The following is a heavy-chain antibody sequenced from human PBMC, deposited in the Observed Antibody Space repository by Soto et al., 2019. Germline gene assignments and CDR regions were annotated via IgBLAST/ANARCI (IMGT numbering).Heavy chain of an antibody. CDR3: VRDGLDYYDTERLYFDN. J-gene: IGHJ4*02. D-gene: IGHD3-22*01. Sequence: PGGFLLLAWASSVFNFITYSLSWVRQAPGNGLEWVASISSSAVYIDYADSVKGRFTISRDNANNSLYLQMNSLRAEDTATYYCVRDGLDYYDTERLYFDNWRKGTLVTVSS. V-gene: IGHV3-21*01. CDR2: ISSSAVYI. CDR1: VFNFITYS.